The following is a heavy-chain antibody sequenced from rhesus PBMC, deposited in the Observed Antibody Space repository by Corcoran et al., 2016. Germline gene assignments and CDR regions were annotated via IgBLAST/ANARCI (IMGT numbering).Heavy chain of an antibody. Sequence: QVQLQESGPAVVKPSETLSLTCAVSGGSISRSNWWSWIRQSPGKGLEWIEGIDGSCGSTETNPDLKSRITLSIDTSKNQFSLKLSSVTAADTAVYYCASDLQGIFDYWGQGVLVTVSS. D-gene: IGHD5-42*01. V-gene: IGHV4-93*02. CDR3: ASDLQGIFDY. J-gene: IGHJ4*01. CDR2: IDGSCGST. CDR1: GGSISRSNW.